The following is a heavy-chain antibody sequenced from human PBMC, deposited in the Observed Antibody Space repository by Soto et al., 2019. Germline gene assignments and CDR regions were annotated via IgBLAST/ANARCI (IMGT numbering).Heavy chain of an antibody. Sequence: QVQLVQSGAEVKKPGSSVKVSCKASGGTFSSYAISWVRQAPGQGLEWMGGIIPIFGTANYAQKFQGRVTVTSDETTSTAYMKLCSLRSEDTAVYYCAINRVRDRSGYYSIDYWGQGTLVTVAS. J-gene: IGHJ4*02. V-gene: IGHV1-69*05. D-gene: IGHD3-22*01. CDR1: GGTFSSYA. CDR3: AINRVRDRSGYYSIDY. CDR2: IIPIFGTA.